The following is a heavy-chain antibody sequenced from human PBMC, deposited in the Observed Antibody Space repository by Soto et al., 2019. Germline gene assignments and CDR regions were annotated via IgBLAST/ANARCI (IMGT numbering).Heavy chain of an antibody. V-gene: IGHV3-23*01. CDR1: GITFSSYA. J-gene: IGHJ1*01. CDR3: ANLDSSGYFPFQH. CDR2: ISGSGGST. Sequence: GGSLRLSCAASGITFSSYAMSWVRQAPGKGLEWVSTISGSGGSTYYADSVKGRFTISRDNSKNTLYLQMNSLRAEDTAVYYCANLDSSGYFPFQHCGQGTLVIVSS. D-gene: IGHD3-22*01.